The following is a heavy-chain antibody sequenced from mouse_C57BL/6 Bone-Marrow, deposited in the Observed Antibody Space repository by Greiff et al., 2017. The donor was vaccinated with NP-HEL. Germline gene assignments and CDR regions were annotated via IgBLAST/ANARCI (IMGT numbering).Heavy chain of an antibody. CDR1: GYSITSDY. D-gene: IGHD2-4*01. J-gene: IGHJ4*01. Sequence: EVKLMESGPGLAKPSQTLSLTCSVPGYSITSDYWNWIRKFPGNKLEYMGYISYSGSTYYNPSLKSRISITRDTSKNQYYLQLNSVTTEDTATYYCARGVYDYDVGVDYWGQGTSVTVSS. V-gene: IGHV3-8*01. CDR3: ARGVYDYDVGVDY. CDR2: ISYSGST.